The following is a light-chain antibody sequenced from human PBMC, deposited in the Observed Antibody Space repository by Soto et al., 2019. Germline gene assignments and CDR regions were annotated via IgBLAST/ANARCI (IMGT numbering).Light chain of an antibody. CDR1: SSDIGRYNY. V-gene: IGLV2-14*01. CDR3: SSYATSSALV. CDR2: EVS. J-gene: IGLJ7*01. Sequence: QSALTQPASVSGSPGQSITISCTGTSSDIGRYNYVSWYQQHPGKAPKLIIYEVSNRPSGVSDRFSGSKSGNTASLTISGLQAEDETDYYCSSYATSSALVFGGGTQLTVL.